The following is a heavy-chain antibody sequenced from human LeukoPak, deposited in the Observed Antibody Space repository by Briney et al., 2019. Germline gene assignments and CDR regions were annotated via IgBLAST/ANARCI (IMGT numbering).Heavy chain of an antibody. CDR1: GFSVSSNY. Sequence: PGGSLRLSCAASGFSVSSNYLSWVRQAPGKGLEWVSIIYSGGSTYYADSVKGRFTISRDISKNTLYLQVNSLRAEDTAVYYCAKARGFGDYSFDYWGQGTLVTVSS. J-gene: IGHJ4*02. CDR2: IYSGGST. V-gene: IGHV3-53*01. CDR3: AKARGFGDYSFDY. D-gene: IGHD4-17*01.